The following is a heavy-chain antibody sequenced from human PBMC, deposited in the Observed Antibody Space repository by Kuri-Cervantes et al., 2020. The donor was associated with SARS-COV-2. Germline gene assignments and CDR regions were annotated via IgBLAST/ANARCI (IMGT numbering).Heavy chain of an antibody. D-gene: IGHD3-22*01. CDR2: ISWNSGSI. V-gene: IGHV3-9*03. CDR1: GFTFDDYA. Sequence: GGSLRLSCAASGFTFDDYAMHWVRQAPGKGLEWVSGISWNSGSIGYADSVKGRFTISRDNAKNSLYLQMNSLRAEDMALYYCARGEVPYDADYWGQGTLVTVSS. J-gene: IGHJ4*02. CDR3: ARGEVPYDADY.